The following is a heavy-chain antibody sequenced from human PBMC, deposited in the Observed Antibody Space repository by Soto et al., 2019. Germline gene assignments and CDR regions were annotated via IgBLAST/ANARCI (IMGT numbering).Heavy chain of an antibody. J-gene: IGHJ4*02. CDR3: AADQGASTNFVVVLPLGAY. CDR2: IKSKSFGGAI. CDR1: GFTFSDAW. D-gene: IGHD3-16*01. Sequence: EVQLVESGGGLVKPGGSLRVSCAASGFTFSDAWMNWVRQAPGRGLEWVGRIKSKSFGGAIEYAAPERGRFTISRDDSKVTVFLQMDSLRTDDTALYCGAADQGASTNFVVVLPLGAYWSVGTRFTVSS. V-gene: IGHV3-15*07.